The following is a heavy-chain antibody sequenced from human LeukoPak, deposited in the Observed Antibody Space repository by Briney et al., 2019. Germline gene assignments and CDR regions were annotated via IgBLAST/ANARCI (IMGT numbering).Heavy chain of an antibody. CDR3: AREAMIVVVIDY. Sequence: GGSLRLSCAASGFTFSSYAMSWVRQAPGKGLEWVSAFSGSGGDTYYADSVKGRFTISRDNSKNTLYLQMNSLRAEDTAVYYCAREAMIVVVIDYWGQGTLVTVSS. V-gene: IGHV3-23*01. CDR2: FSGSGGDT. J-gene: IGHJ4*02. CDR1: GFTFSSYA. D-gene: IGHD3-22*01.